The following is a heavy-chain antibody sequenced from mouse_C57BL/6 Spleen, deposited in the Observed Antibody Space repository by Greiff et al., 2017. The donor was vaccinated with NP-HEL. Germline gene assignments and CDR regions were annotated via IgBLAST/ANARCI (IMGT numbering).Heavy chain of an antibody. CDR3: ARGASTMVTTFDY. J-gene: IGHJ2*01. V-gene: IGHV1-53*01. Sequence: VQLQQPGTELVKPGASVKLSCKASGYTFTSYWMHWVKQRPGQGLEWIGNINPSNGGTNYNEKFKSKATLTVDKSSSTAYMQLSSLPSEDSAVYYCARGASTMVTTFDYWGQGTTLTVSS. D-gene: IGHD2-2*01. CDR1: GYTFTSYW. CDR2: INPSNGGT.